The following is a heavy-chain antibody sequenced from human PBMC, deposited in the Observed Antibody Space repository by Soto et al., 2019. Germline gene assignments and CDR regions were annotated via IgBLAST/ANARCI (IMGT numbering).Heavy chain of an antibody. CDR2: INSDGGTT. CDR1: GFTFSSYW. Sequence: EVQLVESGGGLVQPGGSLRLSCAASGFTFSSYWMHWVRQAPGKGLVWVSRINSDGGTTTYADSVKGRFTISRDNAKNTLYLQMNSLRAEDTAVYYCTRTGYCNSTSCYNWFDPWGQGTLVTVSS. J-gene: IGHJ5*02. V-gene: IGHV3-74*01. D-gene: IGHD2-2*01. CDR3: TRTGYCNSTSCYNWFDP.